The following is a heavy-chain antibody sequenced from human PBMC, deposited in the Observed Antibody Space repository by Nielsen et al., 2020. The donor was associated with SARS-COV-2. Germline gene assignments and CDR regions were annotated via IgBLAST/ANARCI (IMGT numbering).Heavy chain of an antibody. CDR1: GGSVSSSDSY. J-gene: IGHJ4*02. D-gene: IGHD6-19*01. CDR2: IHSSGTT. CDR3: ARGYSNDWYVGAY. V-gene: IGHV4-61*08. Sequence: SETLSLTCIVSGGSVSSSDSYWTWIRQSPGKGLEWIGEIHSSGTTNYNPSLQSRVTILLDKSDNQFSLKLSSVIAADSAMYYCARGYSNDWYVGAYWGQGSLVTVSS.